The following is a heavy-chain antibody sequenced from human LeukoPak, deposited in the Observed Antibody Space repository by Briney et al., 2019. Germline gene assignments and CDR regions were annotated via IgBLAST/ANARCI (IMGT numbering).Heavy chain of an antibody. J-gene: IGHJ6*04. CDR2: ISWDGGST. V-gene: IGHV3-43D*04. Sequence: GGSLRLSCAASGFTFDDYAMHWVRQAPGWGLELVSLISWDGGSTYYADSVKGRFTISRDNSKNSLYLQMNSLRAEDTALYYCAKDKAVAGTSGYYYYGMDVWGKGTTVTVSS. D-gene: IGHD6-19*01. CDR1: GFTFDDYA. CDR3: AKDKAVAGTSGYYYYGMDV.